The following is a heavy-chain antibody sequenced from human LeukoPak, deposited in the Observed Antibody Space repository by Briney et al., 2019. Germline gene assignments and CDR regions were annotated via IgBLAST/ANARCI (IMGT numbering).Heavy chain of an antibody. V-gene: IGHV1-2*02. CDR1: GYTFTGYY. Sequence: ASVKVSCKASGYTFTGYYMHWVRQAPGQGLEWMGWINPNSGGTNYAQKFQGRVTMTRDTSISTAYMELSRLRSDDTAVYYCARGEGRILEWLLYWSPFDYWGQGTLVTVSS. J-gene: IGHJ4*02. D-gene: IGHD3-3*01. CDR2: INPNSGGT. CDR3: ARGEGRILEWLLYWSPFDY.